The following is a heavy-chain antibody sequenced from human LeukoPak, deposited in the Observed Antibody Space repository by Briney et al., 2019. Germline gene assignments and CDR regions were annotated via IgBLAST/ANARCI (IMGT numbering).Heavy chain of an antibody. Sequence: PSETLSLTCTVSGYSISSGYYWGWIRQPPGKGLEWIGSIYHSGSTYYNPSLKSRVTISVDTSKNQFSLKLSSVTAADTAVYYCARLQGSGTYSHIDYWGQGTLVTVSS. D-gene: IGHD3-10*01. J-gene: IGHJ4*02. CDR2: IYHSGST. CDR1: GYSISSGYY. CDR3: ARLQGSGTYSHIDY. V-gene: IGHV4-38-2*02.